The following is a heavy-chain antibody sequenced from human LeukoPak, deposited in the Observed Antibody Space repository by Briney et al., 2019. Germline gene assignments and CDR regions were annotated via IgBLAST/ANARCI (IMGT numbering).Heavy chain of an antibody. V-gene: IGHV4-30-2*01. D-gene: IGHD3-22*01. J-gene: IGHJ5*02. Sequence: SQTLSLTCAVSGGSISSGGYSWSWIWQPPGKGLEWIGYIYQSGSTYYNPSLKSRISMSVDRSKNQFSLKLSSVTAADTAIYYCARVHLVSDSSGNWFDPWGQGTLVTVSS. CDR1: GGSISSGGYS. CDR3: ARVHLVSDSSGNWFDP. CDR2: IYQSGST.